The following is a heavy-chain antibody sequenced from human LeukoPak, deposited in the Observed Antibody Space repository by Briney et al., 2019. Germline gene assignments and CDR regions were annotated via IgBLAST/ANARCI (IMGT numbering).Heavy chain of an antibody. Sequence: SSETLSLTCTVSGGSISSYYWSWIRQPAGKGLEWIGRIYTSGSTNYNPSLKSRVTMSVDTSKNQFSLKLSSVTAADTAVYYRAGGITIFGVVPLYNWFDPWGQGTLVTVSS. CDR3: AGGITIFGVVPLYNWFDP. V-gene: IGHV4-4*07. D-gene: IGHD3-3*01. CDR1: GGSISSYY. J-gene: IGHJ5*02. CDR2: IYTSGST.